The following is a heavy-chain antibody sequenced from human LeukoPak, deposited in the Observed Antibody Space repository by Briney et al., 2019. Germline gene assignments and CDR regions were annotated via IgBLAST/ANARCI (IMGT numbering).Heavy chain of an antibody. CDR2: ISSSSSYI. CDR3: AKHHRRYCSGGSCYQIYFDY. V-gene: IGHV3-21*04. CDR1: EFTVSSNY. Sequence: PGGSLRLSCAVSEFTVSSNYMSWVRQAPGKGLEWVSSISSSSSYIYYADSVKGRFTISRDNSKNTLYLQMNSLRAEDTAVYYCAKHHRRYCSGGSCYQIYFDYWGQGTLVTVSS. D-gene: IGHD2-15*01. J-gene: IGHJ4*02.